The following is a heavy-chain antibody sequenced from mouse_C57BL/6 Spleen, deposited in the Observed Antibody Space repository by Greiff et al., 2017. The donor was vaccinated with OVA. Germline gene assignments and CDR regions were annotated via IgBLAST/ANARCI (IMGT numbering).Heavy chain of an antibody. CDR2: IDPSDSYT. CDR3: ARAWDDYFDY. Sequence: VQLQQPGAELVKPGASVKLSCKASGYTFTSYWMQWVKQRPGQGLEWIGEIDPSDSYTNYNQKFKGKATLTVDPSSSTAYMQLSSLTSEDSAVYYCARAWDDYFDYWGQGTTLTVSS. D-gene: IGHD4-1*01. CDR1: GYTFTSYW. J-gene: IGHJ2*01. V-gene: IGHV1-50*01.